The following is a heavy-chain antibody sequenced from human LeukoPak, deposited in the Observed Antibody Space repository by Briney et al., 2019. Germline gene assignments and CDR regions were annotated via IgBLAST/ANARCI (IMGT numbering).Heavy chain of an antibody. D-gene: IGHD4/OR15-4a*01. CDR1: GFTFSAYT. Sequence: GGSLRLSCAASGFTFSAYTMNWVRQAPGKGLEWVSSMSGIGGFVHYADSVKGRFTVSRDNAKSSLYLQMNSPRAEDTAVYFCARDDYSDSPTYYNGMDVWGQGTAVTVSS. CDR3: ARDDYSDSPTYYNGMDV. CDR2: MSGIGGFV. J-gene: IGHJ6*02. V-gene: IGHV3-21*01.